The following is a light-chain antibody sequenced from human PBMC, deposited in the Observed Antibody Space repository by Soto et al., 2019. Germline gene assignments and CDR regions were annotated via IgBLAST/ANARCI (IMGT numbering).Light chain of an antibody. Sequence: EIVMTQSPATLAVSAGERATLSCRASQSVSSNLAWYQQKPGQAPRLLIYGASTRATGIPARFSGSGSGTEFTLTISSLQSEDFAVYYCQQYDSSPATFGQGTKVDIK. CDR1: QSVSSN. CDR3: QQYDSSPAT. CDR2: GAS. V-gene: IGKV3-15*01. J-gene: IGKJ1*01.